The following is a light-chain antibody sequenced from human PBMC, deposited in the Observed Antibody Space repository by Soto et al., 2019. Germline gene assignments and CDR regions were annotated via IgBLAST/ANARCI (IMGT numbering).Light chain of an antibody. J-gene: IGKJ5*01. V-gene: IGKV1-39*01. CDR2: AAS. CDR1: QTISSW. CDR3: QQSYSTPPIT. Sequence: DIQMTQSPSTLSASVGDRVTITFRASQTISSWLAWYQQKPGKAPKLLIYAASSLQSGVPSRFSGSGSGTDFTLTISSLQPEDFATYYCQQSYSTPPITFGQGTRLEI.